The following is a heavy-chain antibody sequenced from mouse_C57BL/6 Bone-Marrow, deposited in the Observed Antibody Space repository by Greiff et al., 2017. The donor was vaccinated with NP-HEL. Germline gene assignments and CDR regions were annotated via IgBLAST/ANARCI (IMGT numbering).Heavy chain of an antibody. CDR1: GFTFTDYY. CDR3: ARYEYYGSSYDWFAY. Sequence: EVQLVESGGGLVQPGGSLSLSCAASGFTFTDYYMSWVRQPPGKALEWLGFIRNKANGYTTEYSASVKGRFTISRDNSQSILYLQMNALRAEDSATYYCARYEYYGSSYDWFAYWGQGTLVTVSA. D-gene: IGHD1-1*01. V-gene: IGHV7-3*01. CDR2: IRNKANGYTT. J-gene: IGHJ3*01.